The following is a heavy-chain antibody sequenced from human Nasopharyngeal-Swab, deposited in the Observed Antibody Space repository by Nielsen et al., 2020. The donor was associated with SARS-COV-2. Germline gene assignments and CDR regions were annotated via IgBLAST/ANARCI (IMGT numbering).Heavy chain of an antibody. CDR2: ININSDET. V-gene: IGHV1-2*02. J-gene: IGHJ4*02. Sequence: ASVNVSRKASGYTFTDYYIHWLRQAPGEGLEWVGWININSDETVYAQKFNDRVTMTRDTSINTAYMELTSLRSDDTAVYYCAKDLRVYGSGSLDYWGQGTLVTVFS. D-gene: IGHD3-10*01. CDR3: AKDLRVYGSGSLDY. CDR1: GYTFTDYY.